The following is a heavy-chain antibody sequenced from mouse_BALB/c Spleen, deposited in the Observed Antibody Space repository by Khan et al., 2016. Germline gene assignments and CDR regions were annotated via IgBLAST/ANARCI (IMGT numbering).Heavy chain of an antibody. J-gene: IGHJ3*01. CDR2: IRSKSNNYAT. CDR3: VRDTPFAY. CDR1: GFTFNTNA. V-gene: IGHV10S3*01. Sequence: EVQLVETGGGLVQPRGSLKLSCAASGFTFNTNAMNWVRQAPGKGLEWVSRIRSKSNNYATYYADSVKDRFTISRDDSQSMLYLQMNNLKTEDTAMYYGVRDTPFAYWGQGTLVTVSA.